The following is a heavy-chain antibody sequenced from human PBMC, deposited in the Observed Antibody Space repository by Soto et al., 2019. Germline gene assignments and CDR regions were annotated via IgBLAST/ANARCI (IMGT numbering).Heavy chain of an antibody. CDR3: AKDPTSTTQSNY. D-gene: IGHD5-12*01. CDR1: GFTFSSYA. CDR2: ISGSGGST. V-gene: IGHV3-23*01. Sequence: PGGSLRLSCAASGFTFSSYAMSWVRQAPGKGLEWVSAISGSGGSTYYADSVKGRLTISRDNSKNTLYLQMNSLRAEDTAVYYCAKDPTSTTQSNYWGQGTLVTVSS. J-gene: IGHJ4*02.